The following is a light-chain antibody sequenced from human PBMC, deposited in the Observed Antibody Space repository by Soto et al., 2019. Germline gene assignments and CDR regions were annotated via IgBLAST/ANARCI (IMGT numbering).Light chain of an antibody. V-gene: IGKV3-20*01. CDR1: QTVSSSY. CDR2: GAS. J-gene: IGKJ4*01. Sequence: EIVLTQSPSTLSLSPGERATLSCRASQTVSSSYLTWYQQKPGQAPRLLIYGASNRATGIPDRFSGSGSGTDFTLTISRLEPEDFAVYYCQQYGSSRLTFGGGTKVDIK. CDR3: QQYGSSRLT.